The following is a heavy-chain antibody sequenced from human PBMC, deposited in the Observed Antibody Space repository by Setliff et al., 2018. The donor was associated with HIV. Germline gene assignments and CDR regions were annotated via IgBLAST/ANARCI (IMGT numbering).Heavy chain of an antibody. J-gene: IGHJ4*02. CDR3: AREADYSDTGGQYRY. Sequence: ASVKVSCKGSGYTFTGYYVHWVRLAPGQGLEWMGWINPNVGGTTYAQKFQGRVTMTRDTSISAAYMGLSRLTSDDTALYYCAREADYSDTGGQYRYWGQGTLVTVSS. CDR1: GYTFTGYY. V-gene: IGHV1-2*02. CDR2: INPNVGGT. D-gene: IGHD2-8*02.